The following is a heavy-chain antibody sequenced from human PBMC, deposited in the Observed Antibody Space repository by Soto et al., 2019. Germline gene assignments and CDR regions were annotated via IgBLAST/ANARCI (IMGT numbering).Heavy chain of an antibody. V-gene: IGHV1-69*12. CDR1: GGSFSSYA. D-gene: IGHD1-7*01. CDR2: IIPMFGKG. Sequence: QVQLVQSGAEVKKPGSSVKVSCKASGGSFSSYAISWVRQAPGQGLEWMGGIIPMFGKGNYAQKFQGRVTLTADESTTTAYMELSSLTSEDTAVYYCGLSPTGTPANWFDPWGQGTLVTVSS. J-gene: IGHJ5*02. CDR3: GLSPTGTPANWFDP.